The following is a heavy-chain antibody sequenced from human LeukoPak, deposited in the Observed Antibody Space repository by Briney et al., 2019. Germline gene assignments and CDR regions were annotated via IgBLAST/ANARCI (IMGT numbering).Heavy chain of an antibody. Sequence: ASVKVSCKASGYTFTGYYMHWVRQAPGQGLEWMGWINPNSGGTNYAQKFQGRVTMTRDTSISTAYMELSRLRSDDTAVYYCARVSRATVTKGPYFDYWGQGTLVTVSS. CDR1: GYTFTGYY. J-gene: IGHJ4*02. CDR2: INPNSGGT. V-gene: IGHV1-2*02. CDR3: ARVSRATVTKGPYFDY. D-gene: IGHD4-17*01.